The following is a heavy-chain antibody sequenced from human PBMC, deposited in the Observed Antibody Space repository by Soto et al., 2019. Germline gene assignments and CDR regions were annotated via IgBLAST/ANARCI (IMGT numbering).Heavy chain of an antibody. J-gene: IGHJ6*02. CDR1: GFTFSSYG. V-gene: IGHV3-30*18. CDR2: ISYDGSNK. CDR3: AKDRIQLWFLTGKRYYYYRMDV. D-gene: IGHD5-18*01. Sequence: HPGGSLRLSCAASGFTFSSYGMHWVRQAPGKGLEWVAVISYDGSNKYYADSVKGRFTISRDNSKNTLYLQMNSLRAEDTAVYYCAKDRIQLWFLTGKRYYYYRMDVWGQGTTVTVSS.